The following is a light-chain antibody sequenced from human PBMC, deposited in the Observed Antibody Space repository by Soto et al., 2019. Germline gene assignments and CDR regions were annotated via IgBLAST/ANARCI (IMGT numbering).Light chain of an antibody. CDR3: MQATQLPRT. V-gene: IGKV2-24*01. J-gene: IGKJ2*02. CDR2: EIS. CDR1: QSLVHSDGNTY. Sequence: DIVMTQTPLSAPVTLGHPASISCRSRQSLVHSDGNTYLSWRQQRTGQPPRLLIYEISNRFSGVPYRFSGSGAGTEFTLKISRVEADDVGVYYCMQATQLPRTFGQGTKLDIK.